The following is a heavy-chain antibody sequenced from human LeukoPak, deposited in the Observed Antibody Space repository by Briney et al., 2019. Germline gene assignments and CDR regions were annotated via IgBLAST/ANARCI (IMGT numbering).Heavy chain of an antibody. D-gene: IGHD1-26*01. CDR1: GFTFSTYG. CDR2: IMNEGSNK. CDR3: AKELFQWANADY. Sequence: GGSLRLSCAASGFTFSTYGMHWVRQAPSKGLEWVAFIMNEGSNKYYTDSVKGRFTISRDNSKNTLYLQMNSLRAEDTAVYYCAKELFQWANADYWGQGTLVTVSS. J-gene: IGHJ4*02. V-gene: IGHV3-30*02.